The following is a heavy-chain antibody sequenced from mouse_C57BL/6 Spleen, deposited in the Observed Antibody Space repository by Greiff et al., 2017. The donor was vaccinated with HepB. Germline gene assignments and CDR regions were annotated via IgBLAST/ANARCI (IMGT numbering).Heavy chain of an antibody. CDR2: ISSGSSTI. CDR1: GFTFSDYG. V-gene: IGHV5-17*01. CDR3: ASEIYYDYDRFAY. D-gene: IGHD2-4*01. Sequence: DVMLVESGGGLVKPGGSLKLSCAASGFTFSDYGMHWVRQAPEKGLEWVAYISSGSSTIYYADTVKGRFTISRDNAKNTLFLQMTSLRSEDTAMYYCASEIYYDYDRFAYWGQGTLVTVSA. J-gene: IGHJ3*01.